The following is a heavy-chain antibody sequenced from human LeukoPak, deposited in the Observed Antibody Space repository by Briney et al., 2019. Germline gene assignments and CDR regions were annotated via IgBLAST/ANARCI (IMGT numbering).Heavy chain of an antibody. Sequence: GGSLRLSCAASEFAFSTYWMSWFRKAPGKGLDGVANIKHDGSEKYYVDSVKGRFTISRDNAKNSLYLQMNSLRAEDTAVFYCARVVIRYYYDSSGYPDYWGQGTLVTVSS. CDR2: IKHDGSEK. J-gene: IGHJ4*02. V-gene: IGHV3-7*01. D-gene: IGHD3-22*01. CDR1: EFAFSTYW. CDR3: ARVVIRYYYDSSGYPDY.